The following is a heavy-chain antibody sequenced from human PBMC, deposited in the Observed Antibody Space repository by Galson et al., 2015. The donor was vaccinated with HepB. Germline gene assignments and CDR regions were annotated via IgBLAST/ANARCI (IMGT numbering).Heavy chain of an antibody. V-gene: IGHV1-46*01. CDR3: ARDREAVAGPGAYYYYYYGMDV. Sequence: SVKVSCKASGYTFTSYYMHWVRQAPGQGLEWMGIINPSGGSTSYAQKFQGRVTMTWDTSTSTVYMELSSLRSEDTAVYYCARDREAVAGPGAYYYYYYGMDVWGQGTTVTVSS. CDR1: GYTFTSYY. CDR2: INPSGGST. J-gene: IGHJ6*02. D-gene: IGHD6-19*01.